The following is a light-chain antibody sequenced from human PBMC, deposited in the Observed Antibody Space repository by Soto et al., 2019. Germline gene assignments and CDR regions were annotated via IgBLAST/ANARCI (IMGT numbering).Light chain of an antibody. J-gene: IGKJ5*01. CDR3: QQSYSTPIT. CDR1: QSISFY. Sequence: DIQMTQSPSSMSASVGDRVTLTCRASQSISFYLNWYQQKPGNAPKVLIYAASNLQTGVPSRFSGSGSGTDFTLTINSLQPEEFATYSCQQSYSTPITVGQGTRLEIK. CDR2: AAS. V-gene: IGKV1-39*01.